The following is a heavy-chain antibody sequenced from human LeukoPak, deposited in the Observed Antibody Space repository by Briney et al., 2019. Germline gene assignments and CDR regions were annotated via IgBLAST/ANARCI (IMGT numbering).Heavy chain of an antibody. CDR3: GRLAHNAWYAIDF. J-gene: IGHJ4*02. CDR2: ILPDGSQK. D-gene: IGHD2-2*01. CDR1: DFTFDFYW. V-gene: IGHV3-7*01. Sequence: GGSLRLSCVASDFTFDFYWMTWVRQAPGKGLEWLANILPDGSQKYYVDSVKGRFTISRDNPKNSLYPQINNLRAEDTAVYYCGRLAHNAWYAIDFWGQGTLVTVSS.